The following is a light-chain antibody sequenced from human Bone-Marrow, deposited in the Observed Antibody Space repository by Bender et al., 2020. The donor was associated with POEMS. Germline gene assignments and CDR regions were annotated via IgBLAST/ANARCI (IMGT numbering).Light chain of an antibody. CDR3: ASYTRGSTLVV. CDR1: SSDVGGYKY. Sequence: QSALTQPASVSGSPGQSITISCTGTSSDVGGYKYVSWYQQHPGKAPKLMIFDVTNRPSGVSDRFSGSKSGNTASLTISGLQAEDEANYYCASYTRGSTLVVFGGGTELTVL. J-gene: IGLJ2*01. V-gene: IGLV2-14*03. CDR2: DVT.